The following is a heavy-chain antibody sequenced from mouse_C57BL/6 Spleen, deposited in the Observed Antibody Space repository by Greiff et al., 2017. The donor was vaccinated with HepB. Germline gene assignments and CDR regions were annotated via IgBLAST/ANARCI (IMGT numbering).Heavy chain of an antibody. CDR1: GFNIKDDY. D-gene: IGHD2-1*01. V-gene: IGHV14-4*01. J-gene: IGHJ4*01. CDR3: TSLYYGNYGGAMDY. Sequence: EVQLQQSGAELVRPGASVKLSCTASGFNIKDDYMHWVKQRPEQGLEWIGWIDPENGDTEYASKFQGKATITADTSSNTAYLQLSSLTSEDTAVYYCTSLYYGNYGGAMDYWGQGTSVTVSS. CDR2: IDPENGDT.